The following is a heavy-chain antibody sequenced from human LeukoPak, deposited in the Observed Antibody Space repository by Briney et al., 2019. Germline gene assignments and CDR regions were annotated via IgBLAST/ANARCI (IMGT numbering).Heavy chain of an antibody. CDR2: ISAYNGNT. D-gene: IGHD3-10*01. CDR3: ARPRGHYGSGRSNWFDP. Sequence: ASVKVSCKASGYTFTRYGISWVRQAPGQGLEWMGWISAYNGNTNYAQKLQGRVTMTTDTSTSTAYMELRSLRSDDTAVYYCARPRGHYGSGRSNWFDPWGQGTLVTVSS. V-gene: IGHV1-18*01. CDR1: GYTFTRYG. J-gene: IGHJ5*02.